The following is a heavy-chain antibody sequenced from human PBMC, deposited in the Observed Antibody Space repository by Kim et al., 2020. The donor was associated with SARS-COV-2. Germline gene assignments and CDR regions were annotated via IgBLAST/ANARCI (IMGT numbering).Heavy chain of an antibody. D-gene: IGHD2-21*01. V-gene: IGHV4-31*03. Sequence: SETLSLTCTVSGGSISSGGYYWSWIRQHPGKGLEWIGYIYYSGSTYYNPSLKSRVTISVDTSKNQFSLKLSSVTAADTAVYYCAREANGDCGCDCPTGRSDYHGMHVCG. J-gene: IGHJ6*02. CDR1: GGSISSGGYY. CDR2: IYYSGST. CDR3: AREANGDCGCDCPTGRSDYHGMHV.